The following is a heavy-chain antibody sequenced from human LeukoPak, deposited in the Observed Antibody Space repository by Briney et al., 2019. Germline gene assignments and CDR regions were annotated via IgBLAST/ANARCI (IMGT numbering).Heavy chain of an antibody. J-gene: IGHJ3*02. CDR1: GFTFNNFA. V-gene: IGHV3-23*01. Sequence: GGSLRLPCAASGFTFNNFAMNWVRQAPGKGLEWLSFIKGGGGATFYADSVRGRLTISRDNSKNTLYLQMNSLRVEDTAVYYCVKCAYSYENDAFDIWGQGTMVTVSS. CDR3: VKCAYSYENDAFDI. D-gene: IGHD5-18*01. CDR2: IKGGGGAT.